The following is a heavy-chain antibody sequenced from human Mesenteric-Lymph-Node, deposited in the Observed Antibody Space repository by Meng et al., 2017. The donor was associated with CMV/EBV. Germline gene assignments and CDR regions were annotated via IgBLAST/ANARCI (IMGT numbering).Heavy chain of an antibody. V-gene: IGHV4-4*02. CDR1: GGSISSSNW. J-gene: IGHJ4*02. Sequence: CAVSGGSISSSNWWSWGRQPPGKGLEWIGEISHSGSTNYNPSLKSRVTISVDKSKNQFSLKLSSVTAADTAVYYCARGNTMVRGVFDYWGQGTLVTVSS. CDR2: ISHSGST. CDR3: ARGNTMVRGVFDY. D-gene: IGHD3-10*01.